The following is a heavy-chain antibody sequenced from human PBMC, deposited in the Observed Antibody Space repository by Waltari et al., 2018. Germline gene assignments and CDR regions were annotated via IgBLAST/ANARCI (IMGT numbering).Heavy chain of an antibody. D-gene: IGHD3-22*01. Sequence: EVQLVESGGGLVQPGGSLRLSCAASGFTFIRYWMHWVRQAPGKGLVWVSRLNRDGSGTSYSDSVKGRFTISRDNAKHTLYLQLNSLRVEDTAVYYCAREPSPDSSGYFYYYMDVWGKGTTVTVSS. CDR1: GFTFIRYW. CDR3: AREPSPDSSGYFYYYMDV. J-gene: IGHJ6*03. CDR2: LNRDGSGT. V-gene: IGHV3-74*01.